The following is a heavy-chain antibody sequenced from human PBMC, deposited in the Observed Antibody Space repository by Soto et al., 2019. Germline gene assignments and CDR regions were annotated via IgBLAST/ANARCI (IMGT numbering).Heavy chain of an antibody. D-gene: IGHD3-3*01. V-gene: IGHV3-30*18. CDR1: GFTFSLYG. CDR3: AKDRGSGYWPDAFDI. CDR2: MSNDGSKQ. Sequence: QVQVVESGGRVVQPGRSLRLSCAASGFTFSLYGMHWVRQAPGKGLEWVALMSNDGSKQYYTDSVKGRLNISRDNSKNTLDLQMSNLTTEDTAVYYCAKDRGSGYWPDAFDIWGQGTMVTVSS. J-gene: IGHJ3*02.